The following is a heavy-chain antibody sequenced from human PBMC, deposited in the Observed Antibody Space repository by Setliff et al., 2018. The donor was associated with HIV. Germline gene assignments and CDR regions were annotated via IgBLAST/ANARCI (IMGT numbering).Heavy chain of an antibody. D-gene: IGHD6-19*01. J-gene: IGHJ4*02. V-gene: IGHV4-39*01. CDR1: RVSIGSARYY. CDR2: IFYSGNT. Sequence: PSETLSLTCNVSRVSIGSARYYWAWIRQSPGNRLEWIGTIFYSGNTYYNPSLQARAAIWIDTSKNQFSLRLTSVTAADTAVYYCARHGRQCSGVFYAQACDWEYWGQGVLVTVSS. CDR3: ARHGRQCSGVFYAQACDWEY.